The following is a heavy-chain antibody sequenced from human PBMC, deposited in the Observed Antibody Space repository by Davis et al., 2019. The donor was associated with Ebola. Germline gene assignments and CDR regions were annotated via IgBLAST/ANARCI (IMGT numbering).Heavy chain of an antibody. Sequence: MPSETLSLTCGVSGGSVTGYFWSWIRQSPGKGLEWIGEVNHRGTTNYNPSLKSRVTISVDTSKSQFSLQLRSVTAADTAVYYCTRYGGYGRFDYWGQGTQVTVSS. CDR1: GGSVTGYF. V-gene: IGHV4-34*01. D-gene: IGHD5-12*01. J-gene: IGHJ4*02. CDR2: VNHRGTT. CDR3: TRYGGYGRFDY.